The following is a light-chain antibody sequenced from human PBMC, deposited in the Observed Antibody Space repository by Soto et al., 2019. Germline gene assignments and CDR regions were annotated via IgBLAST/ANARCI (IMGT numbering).Light chain of an antibody. Sequence: QSVLTQPASVSGSPGQSITISCTGTSSDVGGYDYVSWYQQHPGKAPKLMIYEVSNRPSGVSNRFSGSKSGNTASLTISGLQAEDEADYYCNSYTSSGTPCFGTGTRPPS. V-gene: IGLV2-14*01. CDR1: SSDVGGYDY. CDR2: EVS. J-gene: IGLJ1*01. CDR3: NSYTSSGTPC.